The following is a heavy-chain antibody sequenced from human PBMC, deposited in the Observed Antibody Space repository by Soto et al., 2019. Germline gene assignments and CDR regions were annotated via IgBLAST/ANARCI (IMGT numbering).Heavy chain of an antibody. J-gene: IGHJ4*02. V-gene: IGHV3-23*01. D-gene: IGHD3-10*01. CDR2: ISGGGVAT. CDR1: GSTFNNYA. CDR3: AKGRGGSGSLTPRVDF. Sequence: EVQLLESGGGLVQPGGSLRPSCAASGSTFNNYAMTWFRQAPGKGLEWVSAISGGGVATSSADSVKGRFTVSGDGSKNTLYLQMSSLRAEDTALYYCAKGRGGSGSLTPRVDFWGQGTLVTVSS.